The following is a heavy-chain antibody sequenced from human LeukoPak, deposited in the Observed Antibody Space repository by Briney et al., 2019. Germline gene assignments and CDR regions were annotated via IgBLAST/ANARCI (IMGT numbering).Heavy chain of an antibody. D-gene: IGHD3-10*01. Sequence: ASVKVSCKASGYTFTSYGISWVRQAPGQGLEWMGWISAYNGNTNYAQKLQGRVTMTTDTSTSTAHMELRSLRSDDTAVYYCARRDNTMVRGVIRYYFDYWGQGTLVTVSS. V-gene: IGHV1-18*01. J-gene: IGHJ4*02. CDR1: GYTFTSYG. CDR2: ISAYNGNT. CDR3: ARRDNTMVRGVIRYYFDY.